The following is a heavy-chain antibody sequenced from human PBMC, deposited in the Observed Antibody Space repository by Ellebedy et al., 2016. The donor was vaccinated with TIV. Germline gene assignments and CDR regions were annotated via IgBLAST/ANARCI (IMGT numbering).Heavy chain of an antibody. CDR2: ISSSSSTI. CDR1: GFTFSSYS. D-gene: IGHD3-10*01. V-gene: IGHV3-48*02. J-gene: IGHJ6*03. Sequence: GESLKISXAASGFTFSSYSMNWVRQAPGKGLEWVSYISSSSSTIYYADSVKGRFTISRDNAKNSLYLQMNSLRDEDTAVYYCASASTPWVLWFGEPGDYMDVWGKGTTVTVSS. CDR3: ASASTPWVLWFGEPGDYMDV.